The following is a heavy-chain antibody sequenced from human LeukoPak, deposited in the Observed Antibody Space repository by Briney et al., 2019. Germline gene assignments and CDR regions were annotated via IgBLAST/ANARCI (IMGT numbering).Heavy chain of an antibody. Sequence: GGSLRLSRAASGFTFSSYGMHWVRQAPGKGLEWVAVISYDGSNKYYADSVKGRFTISRDNSKNTLYLQMNSLRAEDTAVYYCVKDSSSGSYFDYWGQGTLVTVSS. V-gene: IGHV3-30*18. J-gene: IGHJ4*02. CDR3: VKDSSSGSYFDY. CDR1: GFTFSSYG. CDR2: ISYDGSNK. D-gene: IGHD3-10*01.